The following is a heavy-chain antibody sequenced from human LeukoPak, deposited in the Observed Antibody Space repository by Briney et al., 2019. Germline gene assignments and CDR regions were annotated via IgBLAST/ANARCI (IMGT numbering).Heavy chain of an antibody. CDR3: SRQVVGNDY. CDR1: GESSFSSYY. D-gene: IGHD3-22*01. J-gene: IGHJ4*02. Sequence: SETLSLTCAVSGESSFSSYYWSWIRQPPGGTLEWIGEINHSGYTNYNPSLKSRVTLSIDTSKNQFSLRPNSVTAADTAVYYCSRQVVGNDYWGQGILVTVSS. V-gene: IGHV4-34*01. CDR2: INHSGYT.